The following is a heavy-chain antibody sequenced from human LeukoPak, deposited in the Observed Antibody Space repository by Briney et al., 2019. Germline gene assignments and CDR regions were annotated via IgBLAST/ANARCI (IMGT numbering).Heavy chain of an antibody. D-gene: IGHD1-26*01. J-gene: IGHJ4*02. CDR3: ATSKYSGSY. Sequence: GGSLRLSCAGSGFNFRDHWMSWLRQAPGKGPEWVAHIKPDGSEKYYVDSVKGRFIISRDDARNSLSLQMNSLRAEDTAVYYCATSKYSGSYWGQGTLVTVSS. CDR2: IKPDGSEK. V-gene: IGHV3-7*03. CDR1: GFNFRDHW.